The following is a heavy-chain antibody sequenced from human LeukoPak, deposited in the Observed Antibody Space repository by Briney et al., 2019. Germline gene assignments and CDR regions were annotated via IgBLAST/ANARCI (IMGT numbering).Heavy chain of an antibody. CDR1: GGSFSGYY. V-gene: IGHV4-34*01. CDR3: ARGYGSGSPVFLDY. D-gene: IGHD3-10*01. Sequence: SETLSLTCAVYGGSFSGYYWSWIRQPPGKGLEWIGEINHSGSTNYNPSLKSRVTISVDTSKNQFSLKLSSVTAADTAVYYCARGYGSGSPVFLDYWGQGTLVTVSS. CDR2: INHSGST. J-gene: IGHJ4*02.